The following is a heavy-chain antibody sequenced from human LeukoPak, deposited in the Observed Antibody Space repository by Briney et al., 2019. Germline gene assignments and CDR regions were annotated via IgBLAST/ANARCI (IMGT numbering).Heavy chain of an antibody. CDR2: INHSGST. V-gene: IGHV4-34*01. CDR1: GGSFSGYY. D-gene: IGHD5-24*01. J-gene: IGHJ4*02. CDR3: ARGIRDGYNYQAFDY. Sequence: SETLSLTCAVYGGSFSGYYWSWIRQPPGKGLEWIGEINHSGSTNYNPSLKSRVTISVDTSKNQFSLKLSSVTAADTAVYYCARGIRDGYNYQAFDYWGQVTLVTVSS.